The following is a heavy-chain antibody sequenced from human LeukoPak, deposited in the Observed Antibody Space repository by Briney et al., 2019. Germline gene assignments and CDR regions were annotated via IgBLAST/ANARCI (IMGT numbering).Heavy chain of an antibody. V-gene: IGHV4-34*01. D-gene: IGHD3-10*01. Sequence: PSETLSLTCAVYGGSFSGYYWSWIRQPPGKGLEWIGEINHSGSTNYNPSLKSRVTISVDKSKNQFSLKLSSVTAADTAVYYCARGRVSSDYGSVWFDPWGQGTLVTVSS. J-gene: IGHJ5*02. CDR3: ARGRVSSDYGSVWFDP. CDR2: INHSGST. CDR1: GGSFSGYY.